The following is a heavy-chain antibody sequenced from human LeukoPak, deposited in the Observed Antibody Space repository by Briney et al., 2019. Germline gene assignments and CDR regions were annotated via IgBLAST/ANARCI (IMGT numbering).Heavy chain of an antibody. D-gene: IGHD3-22*01. CDR2: INHSGST. Sequence: SETLSLTCAVYGGSFSGYYWSWIRQPPGKGLEWIGEINHSGSTNYNPSLKSRVTISVDTSKNQFSLKLSSVTAADTAVYYCAVGRQRSGYYSYWGQGTLVTVSS. CDR1: GGSFSGYY. J-gene: IGHJ4*02. V-gene: IGHV4-34*01. CDR3: AVGRQRSGYYSY.